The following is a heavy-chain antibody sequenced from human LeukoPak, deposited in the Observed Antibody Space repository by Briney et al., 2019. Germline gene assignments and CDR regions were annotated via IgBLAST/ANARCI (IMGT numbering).Heavy chain of an antibody. CDR1: GFTFSSYS. D-gene: IGHD3-22*01. Sequence: PGGSLRLSCAASGFTFSSYSMNWIRQAPGKGLEWVSYISSSGSTIYYADSVKGRFTISRDNAKNSLYLQMNSLRAEDTAVYYCARGPKAYYFDSSGYVFDYWGQGTLVTVSS. CDR2: ISSSGSTI. V-gene: IGHV3-48*04. CDR3: ARGPKAYYFDSSGYVFDY. J-gene: IGHJ4*02.